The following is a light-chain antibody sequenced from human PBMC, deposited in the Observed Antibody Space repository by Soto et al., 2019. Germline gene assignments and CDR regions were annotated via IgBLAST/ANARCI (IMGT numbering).Light chain of an antibody. CDR2: DAS. V-gene: IGKV3-15*01. CDR1: QSVSS. Sequence: EIVMTQSPATLSVSPGERATLSCRASQSVSSLVWYQQRPGQAPRLLIYDASTRATGIPARFSGSGSGTEFTLTISSLQSEDFAVYYCQQHNNWPWTFGQGTKVEIK. J-gene: IGKJ1*01. CDR3: QQHNNWPWT.